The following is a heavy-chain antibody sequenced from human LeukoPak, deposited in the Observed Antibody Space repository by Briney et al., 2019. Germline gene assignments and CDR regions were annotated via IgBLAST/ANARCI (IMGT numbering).Heavy chain of an antibody. D-gene: IGHD3-10*01. CDR3: ARDYGSGSSFDY. CDR2: ISAYNGNT. J-gene: IGHJ4*02. Sequence: ASVKVSCKASGYTFTSYGISWVRQAPGQGLEGMGWISAYNGNTNYAQKLQGRVTMTTDTSTSTAYMELRSRRSDDTAVYYCARDYGSGSSFDYWGQGTLVTVSS. V-gene: IGHV1-18*01. CDR1: GYTFTSYG.